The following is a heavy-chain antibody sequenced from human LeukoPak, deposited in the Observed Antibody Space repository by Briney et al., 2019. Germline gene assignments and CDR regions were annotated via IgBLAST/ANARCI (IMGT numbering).Heavy chain of an antibody. V-gene: IGHV3-30*03. Sequence: GGSLRLSCAASGFTFSHYAMHWVRQAPGEGLQWVAFISYSGNNYYYADSVKGRFIISRDDSKNTLYVEMSSLRLDDAAIHYCARGPPTSRSGAHFDYWGQGSLVTVSP. D-gene: IGHD5-12*01. CDR2: ISYSGNNY. CDR1: GFTFSHYA. CDR3: ARGPPTSRSGAHFDY. J-gene: IGHJ4*02.